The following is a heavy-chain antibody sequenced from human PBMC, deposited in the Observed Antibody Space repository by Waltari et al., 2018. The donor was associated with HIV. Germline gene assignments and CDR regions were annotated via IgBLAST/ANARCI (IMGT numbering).Heavy chain of an antibody. Sequence: QVQLQESGPGLVRPSQTLSLTCTVSGGSISYNDYYWNWIRQAPGKGLEWLGYIYFTGSTTYSPSLRSRLTIAVDRPKNQFSLKLTSVTASDTATYYCARCIGGTACTFDYWGQGTLITVSS. CDR2: IYFTGST. CDR1: GGSISYNDYY. CDR3: ARCIGGTACTFDY. V-gene: IGHV4-30-4*08. J-gene: IGHJ4*02. D-gene: IGHD3-16*01.